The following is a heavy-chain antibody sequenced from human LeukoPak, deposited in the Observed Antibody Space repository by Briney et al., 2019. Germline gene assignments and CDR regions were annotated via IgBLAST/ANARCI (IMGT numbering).Heavy chain of an antibody. CDR3: ARVPAAAYSFFDY. CDR1: GFTFRSYA. D-gene: IGHD6-13*01. J-gene: IGHJ4*02. V-gene: IGHV3-30*04. CDR2: MSYGGSDE. Sequence: GGSLRLSCAASGFTFRSYAMSWVRQAPGKGLEWVALMSYGGSDEYYADSVKGRFTISRDNSKNTLYLQMNSLRAEDTAAYYCARVPAAAYSFFDYWGQGTLVTVSS.